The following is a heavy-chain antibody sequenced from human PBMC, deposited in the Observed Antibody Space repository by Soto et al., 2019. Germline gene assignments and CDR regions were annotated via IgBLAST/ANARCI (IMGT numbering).Heavy chain of an antibody. J-gene: IGHJ6*03. V-gene: IGHV1-2*04. D-gene: IGHD6-13*01. CDR2: INPNSGGT. CDR1: GYTFTGYY. CDR3: ARARIAAAGYGMDV. Sequence: SVKVSCKASGYTFTGYYMHWVRQAPGQGLEWMGWINPNSGGTNYAQKFQGWVTMTRDTSISTAYMELSRLRSDDTAVYYCARARIAAAGYGMDVWGKGTTVTVSS.